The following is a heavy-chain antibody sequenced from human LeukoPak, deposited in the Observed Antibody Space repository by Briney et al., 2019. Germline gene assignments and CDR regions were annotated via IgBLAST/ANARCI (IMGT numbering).Heavy chain of an antibody. Sequence: SETLSLTCTVSGGSISSYYWNWIRQPPGKGLEWIAYMFYNVSTNYSPSLKSRVTISVDTSKNQFSLKLISVTAADTAVYFCARQGSGRAFDIWGQGTMVTVSS. CDR3: ARQGSGRAFDI. CDR1: GGSISSYY. CDR2: MFYNVST. V-gene: IGHV4-59*08. J-gene: IGHJ3*02.